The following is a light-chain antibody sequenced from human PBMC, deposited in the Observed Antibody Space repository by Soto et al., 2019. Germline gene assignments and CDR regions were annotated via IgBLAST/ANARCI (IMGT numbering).Light chain of an antibody. V-gene: IGKV3-20*01. CDR2: GAS. CDR3: QQYGTSPT. J-gene: IGKJ1*01. Sequence: EIVSTQSPGTLSLSPGEGATLSCRASQSVSNNYLAWYQQKPGQAPRRLIFGASGRATGIPDRFSGSGSGTDFTLTISRLEPEDFAVYYCQQYGTSPTFCQGTNVDIK. CDR1: QSVSNNY.